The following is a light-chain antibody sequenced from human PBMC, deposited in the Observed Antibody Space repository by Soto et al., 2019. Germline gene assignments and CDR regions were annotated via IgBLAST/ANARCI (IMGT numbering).Light chain of an antibody. Sequence: DIPMTQSPSSVSASVGDRVTITCRASQGIDNWLAWYQQKPGKAPNLLIYGASSLQSGVPSRFSGSGSGTDFTLTISSLQPEDFATYYCQQANTFPLTFGGGTKVEIK. V-gene: IGKV1-12*01. CDR1: QGIDNW. CDR3: QQANTFPLT. J-gene: IGKJ4*01. CDR2: GAS.